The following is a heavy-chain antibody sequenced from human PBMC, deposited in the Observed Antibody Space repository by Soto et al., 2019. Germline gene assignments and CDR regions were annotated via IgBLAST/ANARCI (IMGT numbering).Heavy chain of an antibody. V-gene: IGHV5-51*01. CDR1: RYSFTSYW. D-gene: IGHD3-22*01. Sequence: SLWNSCQDPRYSFTSYWIVLGRPVRGDGVEWMGIIYPGDSDTRYSPSFQGQVTISADKSISTAYLQWSSLKASDTAMYYCARPPYDSSGYYREYYFDYWGQGKLVNVCS. J-gene: IGHJ4*02. CDR3: ARPPYDSSGYYREYYFDY. CDR2: IYPGDSDT.